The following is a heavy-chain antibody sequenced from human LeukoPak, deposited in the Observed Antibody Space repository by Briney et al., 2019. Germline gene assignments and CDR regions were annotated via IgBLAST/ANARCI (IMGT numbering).Heavy chain of an antibody. J-gene: IGHJ4*02. Sequence: PSETLSLTCAVSGGSISSGDYSWHWIRQPPGTGLEWIGYIYHSGSTYYSPSLNSRVTISVDRSKNQFSLKLTSVTAADTAVYYCARVGHYYYSSGSYLGGFDYWGQGTLVTVSS. V-gene: IGHV4-30-2*01. D-gene: IGHD3-10*01. CDR3: ARVGHYYYSSGSYLGGFDY. CDR1: GGSISSGDYS. CDR2: IYHSGST.